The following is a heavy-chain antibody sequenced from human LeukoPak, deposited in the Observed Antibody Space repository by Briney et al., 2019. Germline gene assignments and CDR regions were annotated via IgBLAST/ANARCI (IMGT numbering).Heavy chain of an antibody. J-gene: IGHJ6*03. V-gene: IGHV4-34*01. D-gene: IGHD1-7*01. CDR2: INDSGRT. CDR3: ARRWNYGRNYYIDV. Sequence: TSETLSLTCAVYGGSFSNYYWSWIRQPPGRGLEWVGEINDSGRTNYNPSLMSRVTVSVDTSKNQFSLRLTSVTATDTAVYYCARRWNYGRNYYIDVWRNGATVSVS. CDR1: GGSFSNYY.